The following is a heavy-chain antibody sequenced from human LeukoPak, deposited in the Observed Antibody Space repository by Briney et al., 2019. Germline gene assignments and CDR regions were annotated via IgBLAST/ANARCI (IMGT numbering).Heavy chain of an antibody. CDR1: GYSISSGYY. CDR2: IYHSGST. CDR3: GRVWLAGITGTTPVGFDY. D-gene: IGHD1-7*01. Sequence: SETLSLTCTVSGYSISSGYYWGWIRQPPGKGLEWIGSIYHSGSTYYNPSLKSRVTISVDTSKNQFSLKLSSVTAADTAVYYCGRVWLAGITGTTPVGFDYWGQGTLVTVSS. V-gene: IGHV4-38-2*02. J-gene: IGHJ4*02.